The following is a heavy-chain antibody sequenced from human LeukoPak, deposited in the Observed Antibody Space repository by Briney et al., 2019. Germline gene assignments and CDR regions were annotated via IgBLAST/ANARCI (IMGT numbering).Heavy chain of an antibody. CDR1: GGSFSGYY. CDR2: INHSGST. V-gene: IGHV4-34*01. J-gene: IGHJ4*02. CDR3: ARARPYLPDYCDSSGYYNY. Sequence: SETLSLTCAVYGGSFSGYYWSWIRQPPGKGLEWIGEINHSGSTNYNPSLKSRVTISVDTSKNQFSLKLSSVTAADTAVYYCARARPYLPDYCDSSGYYNYWGQGTLVTVSS. D-gene: IGHD3-22*01.